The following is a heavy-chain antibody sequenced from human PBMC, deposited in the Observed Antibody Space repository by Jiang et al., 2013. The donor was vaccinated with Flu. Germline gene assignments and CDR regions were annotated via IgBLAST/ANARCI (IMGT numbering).Heavy chain of an antibody. CDR3: TRDSGGRLDP. CDR2: TYYRSKWYN. D-gene: IGHD4-23*01. V-gene: IGHV6-1*01. J-gene: IGHJ5*02. CDR1: GDSVSSNSVS. Sequence: SQTLSLTCTISGDSVSSNSVSWNWIRQAPSRGLEWLGRTYYRSKWYNDYAVSVKSRITIKPDTSKNQFSLQLNSVTPEDTAMYYCTRDSGGRLDPWGQGTLVTVSS.